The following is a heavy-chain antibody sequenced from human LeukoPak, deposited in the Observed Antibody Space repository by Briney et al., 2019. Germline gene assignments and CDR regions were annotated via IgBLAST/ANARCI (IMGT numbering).Heavy chain of an antibody. D-gene: IGHD1-26*01. CDR2: INPSGGST. J-gene: IGHJ4*02. V-gene: IGHV1-46*01. CDR1: GYTFTNYG. Sequence: ASVKVSCKASGYTFTNYGITWVRQAPGQGLEWMGIINPSGGSTSYAQKFQGRVTMTRDTSTSTVYMELSSLRSEDTAVYYCARIVGATRGSGFDYWGQGTLVTVSS. CDR3: ARIVGATRGSGFDY.